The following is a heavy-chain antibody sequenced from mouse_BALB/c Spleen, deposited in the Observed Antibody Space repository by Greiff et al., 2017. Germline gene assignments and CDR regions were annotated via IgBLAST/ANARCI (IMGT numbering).Heavy chain of an antibody. CDR1: GFTFTDYY. CDR3: ARDDRDYDGFAY. J-gene: IGHJ3*01. Sequence: EVHLVESGGGLVQPGGSLRLSCATSGFTFTDYYMSWVRQPPGKALEWLGFIRNKANGYTTEYSASVKGRFTISSDNSQSILYLQMNTLRAEDSATYYCARDDRDYDGFAYWGQGTLVTVSA. V-gene: IGHV7-3*02. D-gene: IGHD2-4*01. CDR2: IRNKANGYTT.